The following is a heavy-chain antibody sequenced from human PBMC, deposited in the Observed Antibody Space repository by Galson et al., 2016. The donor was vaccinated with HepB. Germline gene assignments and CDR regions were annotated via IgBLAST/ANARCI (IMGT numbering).Heavy chain of an antibody. V-gene: IGHV1-18*04. CDR3: ARSDGSYFDY. Sequence: SVKVSCKASGYTFTSYGISWVRQAPGQGLEWMGWTSGYSGYTNYARNLQDRLTITTSTNTAYMELRSPRRDDTAFYYCARSDGSYFDYWGQGTLVTVSS. CDR2: TSGYSGYT. D-gene: IGHD1-26*01. J-gene: IGHJ4*02. CDR1: GYTFTSYG.